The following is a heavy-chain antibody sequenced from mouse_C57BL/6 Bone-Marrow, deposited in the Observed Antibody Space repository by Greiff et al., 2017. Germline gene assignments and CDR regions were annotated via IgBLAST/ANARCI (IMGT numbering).Heavy chain of an antibody. CDR1: GFNIKDDY. D-gene: IGHD2-4*01. CDR2: IDPENGDT. CDR3: TTSDYSFAY. Sequence: EVKLMESGAELVRPGASVKLSCTASGFNIKDDYMHWVKQRPEQGLEWIGWIDPENGDTEYASKFQGKATITADTSSNTAYLQLSSLTSEDTAVYYFTTSDYSFAYWGQGTLVTVSA. V-gene: IGHV14-4*01. J-gene: IGHJ3*01.